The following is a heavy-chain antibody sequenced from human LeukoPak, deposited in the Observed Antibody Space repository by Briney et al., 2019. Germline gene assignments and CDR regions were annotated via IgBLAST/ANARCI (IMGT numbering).Heavy chain of an antibody. J-gene: IGHJ4*02. CDR3: ARDSPQGAAAGTDY. D-gene: IGHD6-13*01. Sequence: GGSLRLSCAASGLTFSSHWMHWVRQAPGKGLEWVSVIYSGGSTYYADSVKGRFTISRDNSKNTLYLQMNSLRAEDTAVYYCARDSPQGAAAGTDYWGQGTLVTVSS. CDR2: IYSGGST. CDR1: GLTFSSHW. V-gene: IGHV3-53*01.